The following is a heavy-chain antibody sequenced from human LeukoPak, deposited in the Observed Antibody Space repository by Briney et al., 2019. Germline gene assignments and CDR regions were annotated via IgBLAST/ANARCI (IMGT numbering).Heavy chain of an antibody. V-gene: IGHV3-74*01. D-gene: IGHD5-12*01. CDR2: INSDGTTT. CDR1: AFNFTAYW. J-gene: IGHJ5*02. CDR3: AVSNGGYGP. Sequence: QPGGSLRLSCGSTAFNFTAYWMHWVRQDPRQGLLWVARINSDGTTTNYADSVKGRFTISRDNAKNTLFLQMNSLRAEDTAVYFCAVSNGGYGPWGQGALVTVSS.